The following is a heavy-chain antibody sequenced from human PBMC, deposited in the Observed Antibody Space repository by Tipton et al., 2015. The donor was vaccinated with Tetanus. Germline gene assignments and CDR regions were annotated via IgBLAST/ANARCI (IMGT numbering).Heavy chain of an antibody. D-gene: IGHD3-10*01. Sequence: TLSLTCTVSGGSINSYYWSWIRQPAGKGLEWIGRIYSSGSTHYNPSLKSRVTMSLDTSKTQFSLRLSSVTAADTAVYFCARGVWFGPGPKYYFDYWGQGTLVTVPS. CDR3: ARGVWFGPGPKYYFDY. CDR2: IYSSGST. CDR1: GGSINSYY. V-gene: IGHV4-4*07. J-gene: IGHJ4*02.